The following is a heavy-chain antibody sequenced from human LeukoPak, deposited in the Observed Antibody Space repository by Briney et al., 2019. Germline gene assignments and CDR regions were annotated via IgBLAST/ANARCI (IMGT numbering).Heavy chain of an antibody. CDR3: ARGVGIAAAGSLNYYYGMDV. V-gene: IGHV1-18*01. CDR2: ISAYNGNT. D-gene: IGHD6-13*01. Sequence: ASVKVSCKASGYTLTSYGISWVRQAPGQGLEWMGWISAYNGNTNYAQKLQGRVTMTTDTSTSTAYMELRSLRSDDTAVYYCARGVGIAAAGSLNYYYGMDVWGQGTTVTVSS. CDR1: GYTLTSYG. J-gene: IGHJ6*02.